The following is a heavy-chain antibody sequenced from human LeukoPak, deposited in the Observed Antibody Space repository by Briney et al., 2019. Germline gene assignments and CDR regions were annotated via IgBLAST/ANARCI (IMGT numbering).Heavy chain of an antibody. CDR1: GGSISSYY. D-gene: IGHD3/OR15-3a*01. J-gene: IGHJ4*02. Sequence: SETLSLTCTVSGGSISSYYWNWIRQPAGKGLEWLGRITTSGTTNYNPSLKSRVPMSVDTSKNQFSLKLSSVTAADTAVYYCARRTGYNDGFDYWGQGTLVTVSS. CDR3: ARRTGYNDGFDY. V-gene: IGHV4-4*07. CDR2: ITTSGTT.